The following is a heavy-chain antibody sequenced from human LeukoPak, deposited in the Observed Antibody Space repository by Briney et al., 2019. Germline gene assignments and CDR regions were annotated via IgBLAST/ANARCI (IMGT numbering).Heavy chain of an antibody. J-gene: IGHJ4*02. CDR3: ARGDSSGWYFDF. V-gene: IGHV3-23*01. CDR1: GFTFSSYA. D-gene: IGHD6-19*01. Sequence: GGSLRLSCAASGFTFSSYAMSWVRQAPGKGLEWVSAISGSGGSTYYADSVKGRFTISRDNAKNSLYLQMNSLRAEDTALYHCARGDSSGWYFDFWGQGTLVTVSS. CDR2: ISGSGGST.